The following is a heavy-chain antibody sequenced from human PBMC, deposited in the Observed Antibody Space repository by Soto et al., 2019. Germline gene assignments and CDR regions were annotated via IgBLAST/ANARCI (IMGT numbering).Heavy chain of an antibody. J-gene: IGHJ6*02. Sequence: ASVKVSCKASGGTFSSYAISWVRQAPGQGLEWMGGIIPIFGTANYAQKFQGRVTITADESTSTAYMELSSLRSEDTAVYYCARDHFRLLIPNIQYYDFWSGLVGGKNGMDVWGQGTTVTVSS. CDR2: IIPIFGTA. CDR3: ARDHFRLLIPNIQYYDFWSGLVGGKNGMDV. V-gene: IGHV1-69*13. CDR1: GGTFSSYA. D-gene: IGHD3-3*01.